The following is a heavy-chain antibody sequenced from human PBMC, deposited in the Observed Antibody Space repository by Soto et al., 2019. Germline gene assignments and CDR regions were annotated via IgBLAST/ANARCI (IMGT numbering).Heavy chain of an antibody. J-gene: IGHJ2*01. CDR2: LFSNDEK. V-gene: IGHV2-26*01. CDR3: TRIVPFEWGNYSRYFDL. Sequence: QVTLKESGPVLVKPTETLTLTCTVPGFSFSNVRIGVNWFRQPPGKALEWLAHLFSNDEKSFSTSLKNRLTIAKDSSGSQVVLTMTNMDPVDTATSYCTRIVPFEWGNYSRYFDLRGRGTLVTVSS. D-gene: IGHD4-4*01. CDR1: GFSFSNVRIG.